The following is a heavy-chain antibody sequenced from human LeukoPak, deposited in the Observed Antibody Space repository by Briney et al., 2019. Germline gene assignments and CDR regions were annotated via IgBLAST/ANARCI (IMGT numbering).Heavy chain of an antibody. J-gene: IGHJ4*02. D-gene: IGHD1-26*01. CDR3: ASTLPGATWYFDY. CDR2: IYYSGST. V-gene: IGHV4-30-4*08. Sequence: PSQTLSLTCTVSGGSISSGDYYWSWIRQPPGKGLEWIGYIYYSGSTNYNPSLKSRVTISVDTSKNQFSLKLSSVTAADTAVYYCASTLPGATWYFDYWGQGTLVTVSS. CDR1: GGSISSGDYY.